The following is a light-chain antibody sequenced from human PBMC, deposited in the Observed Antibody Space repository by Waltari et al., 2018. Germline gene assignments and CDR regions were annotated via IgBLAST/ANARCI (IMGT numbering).Light chain of an antibody. CDR3: LQRGASQWT. CDR1: QSVKSEY. V-gene: IGKV3-20*01. J-gene: IGKJ1*01. CDR2: GAS. Sequence: EIVLTQSPGTLSLSLGETATLSCRASQSVKSEYLTWYHQKPGQAPRLRVYGASSRATGIPDRFSGRGAETDVTLTIRRPEPEDFAVFYCLQRGASQWTSGQGTRVEVK.